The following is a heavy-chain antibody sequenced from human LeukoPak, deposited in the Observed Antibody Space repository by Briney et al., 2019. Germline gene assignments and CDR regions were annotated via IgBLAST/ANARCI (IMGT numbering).Heavy chain of an antibody. J-gene: IGHJ4*02. D-gene: IGHD2-21*01. V-gene: IGHV3-21*06. Sequence: GGALRLSCIASGFTLSAYTMNWVRQAPGEGLEGVSALTRGGDNDIHYADSVKGRFTISRDNSKNSLYLQMNSLRADDTAVYYCVRDAYGAHFDYWGQGTLVTVSS. CDR3: VRDAYGAHFDY. CDR2: LTRGGDNDI. CDR1: GFTLSAYT.